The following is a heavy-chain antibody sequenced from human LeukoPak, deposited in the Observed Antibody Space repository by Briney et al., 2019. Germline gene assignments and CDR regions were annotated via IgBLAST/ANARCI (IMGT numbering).Heavy chain of an antibody. Sequence: GTSLRLSCAASGFTFSSYAMHWVRQAPGKGLEWVAVISYDGSNIYYADSVKGRFTISRDNSKNTLYLQMNSLRAEDTAVYYCAKASAMIVVVSKHFDYWGQGTLVTVSS. CDR2: ISYDGSNI. D-gene: IGHD3-22*01. CDR1: GFTFSSYA. J-gene: IGHJ4*02. CDR3: AKASAMIVVVSKHFDY. V-gene: IGHV3-30*04.